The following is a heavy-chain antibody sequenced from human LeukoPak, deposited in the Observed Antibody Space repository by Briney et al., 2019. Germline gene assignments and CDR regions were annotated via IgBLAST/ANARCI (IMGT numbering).Heavy chain of an antibody. CDR3: ARGVVVPAAMLNG. Sequence: TSSETLSLTCTVSGGSISSSNCYWGWIRQPPGKGLEWIGSIYYSGGTYYNASLKSRVTISIDTSKNQFSLKLSSVTAADTAVYYCARGVVVPAAMLNGWGQGTLVTVSS. V-gene: IGHV4-39*01. CDR1: GGSISSSNCY. D-gene: IGHD2-2*01. J-gene: IGHJ4*02. CDR2: IYYSGGT.